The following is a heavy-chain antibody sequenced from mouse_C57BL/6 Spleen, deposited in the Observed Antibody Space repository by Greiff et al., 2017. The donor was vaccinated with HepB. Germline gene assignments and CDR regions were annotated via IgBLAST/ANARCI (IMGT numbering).Heavy chain of an antibody. J-gene: IGHJ3*01. D-gene: IGHD1-1*01. V-gene: IGHV1-26*01. CDR3: APHYYGSSLAGFAY. Sequence: EVQLQQSGPELVKPGASVKISCKASGYTFTDYYMNWVKQSHGKSLEWIGDINPNNGGTSYNQKLKGKATLTVDKSSSTAYMELRSLTSEDSAVYYCAPHYYGSSLAGFAYWGQGTLVTVSA. CDR2: INPNNGGT. CDR1: GYTFTDYY.